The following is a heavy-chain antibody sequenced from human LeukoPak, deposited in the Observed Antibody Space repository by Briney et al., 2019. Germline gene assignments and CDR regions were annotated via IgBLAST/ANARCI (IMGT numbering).Heavy chain of an antibody. Sequence: ASVKVSCKASGGSFSNFAISWVRQAPGQGLEWMGWINPNSGGTNYAQKFQGWVTMTRDTSISTAYMELSRLRSDDTAVYYCARELSKNSDNDAFDIWGQGTMVTVSS. J-gene: IGHJ3*02. CDR2: INPNSGGT. D-gene: IGHD3-22*01. V-gene: IGHV1-2*04. CDR1: GGSFSNFA. CDR3: ARELSKNSDNDAFDI.